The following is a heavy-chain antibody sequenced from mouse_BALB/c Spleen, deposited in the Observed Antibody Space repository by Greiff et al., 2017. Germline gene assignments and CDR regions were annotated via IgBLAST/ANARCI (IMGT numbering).Heavy chain of an antibody. J-gene: IGHJ3*01. Sequence: EVQVVESGPELVKPGASVKISCKASGYTFTDYNMHWVKQSHGKSLEWIGYIYPYNGGTGYNQKFKSKATLTVDNSSSTAYMELRSLTSEDSAVYYCARTGYRNYQAWFAYWGQGTLVTVSA. D-gene: IGHD2-1*01. CDR1: GYTFTDYN. CDR2: IYPYNGGT. CDR3: ARTGYRNYQAWFAY. V-gene: IGHV1S29*02.